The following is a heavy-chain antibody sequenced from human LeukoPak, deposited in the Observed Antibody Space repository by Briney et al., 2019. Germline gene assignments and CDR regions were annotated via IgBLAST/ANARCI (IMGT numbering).Heavy chain of an antibody. V-gene: IGHV1-69*05. CDR3: AGSSSWYSNWFDP. Sequence: GASVKVSCKASGGTFSSYAISWVRQAPGQGLEWMGGIIPIFGTANYAQKFRGRVTITTDESTSTAYMELSSLRSEDTAVYYCAGSSSWYSNWFDPWGQGTLVTVSS. CDR1: GGTFSSYA. D-gene: IGHD6-13*01. J-gene: IGHJ5*02. CDR2: IIPIFGTA.